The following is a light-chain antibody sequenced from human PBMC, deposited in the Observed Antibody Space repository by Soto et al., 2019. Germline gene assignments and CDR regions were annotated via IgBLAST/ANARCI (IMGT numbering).Light chain of an antibody. CDR1: GSVLYSNNKNY. CDR3: QQYYDHPPP. CDR2: WAS. Sequence: CLAERASMNWKRGGSVLYSNNKNYLAWYQQKPGQPPKLLIHWASTRESGVPDRFGGSGSGTDFTLTIRSLQAEDVAVYFCQQYYDHPPPLGGGTKVDI. J-gene: IGKJ4*01. V-gene: IGKV4-1*01.